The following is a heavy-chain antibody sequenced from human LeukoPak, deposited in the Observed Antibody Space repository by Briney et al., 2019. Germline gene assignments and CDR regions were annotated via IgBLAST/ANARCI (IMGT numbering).Heavy chain of an antibody. Sequence: SETLSLTCTVSGGALSTYSWSWIRQPPGNVLEWIGYISERGDSNSNPSLKSRVTMSVDTSKNQFSLKLSSVTAADTAVYYCARSKDILLGDSDAFDLWGRGTTVTVSS. CDR1: GGALSTYS. CDR3: ARSKDILLGDSDAFDL. J-gene: IGHJ3*01. V-gene: IGHV4-59*01. D-gene: IGHD2-21*01. CDR2: ISERGDS.